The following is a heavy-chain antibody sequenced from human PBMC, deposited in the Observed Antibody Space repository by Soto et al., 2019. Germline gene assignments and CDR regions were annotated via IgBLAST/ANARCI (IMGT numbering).Heavy chain of an antibody. CDR3: AKALYGGFTY. CDR1: GFTFSVYA. D-gene: IGHD3-10*01. V-gene: IGHV3-23*01. CDR2: ISGSGDST. J-gene: IGHJ4*02. Sequence: VRLLESGGGLVQPGGSLRLSCAASGFTFSVYAMSWVRQAPGKGLEWVSGISGSGDSTHYADSVKGRFTVSRDNYKSMLYLQTNSLRAEDTAIYYCAKALYGGFTYWGQGTLVTVSS.